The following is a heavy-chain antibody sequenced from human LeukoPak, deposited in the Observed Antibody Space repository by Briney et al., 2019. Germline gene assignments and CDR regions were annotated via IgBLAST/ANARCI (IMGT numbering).Heavy chain of an antibody. CDR3: ARVRRFYYDSSTKGAFDI. CDR1: GGSISSGSHY. Sequence: PSETLSLTCTVSGGSISSGSHYWSCIRQPAGKGLEWIGRIYTSGSTNYNPSLKSRVTISVDTSKNQFSLKLSSVTAADTAVYYCARVRRFYYDSSTKGAFDIWGQGTMVTVSS. V-gene: IGHV4-61*02. CDR2: IYTSGST. D-gene: IGHD3-22*01. J-gene: IGHJ3*02.